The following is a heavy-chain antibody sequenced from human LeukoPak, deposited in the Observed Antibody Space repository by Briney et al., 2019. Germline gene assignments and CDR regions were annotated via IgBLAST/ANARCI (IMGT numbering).Heavy chain of an antibody. V-gene: IGHV3-21*01. CDR3: ASALSSSSFDY. D-gene: IGHD6-6*01. CDR2: ISSSSSYI. Sequence: PGGSLRLSCAASGFTFSSYSMNWVRQAPGKGLEWVSSISSSSSYIYYADSVKGRFTISRDNAKNSLYLHMNSLRAEDTAVYYCASALSSSSFDYWGQGTLATVSS. J-gene: IGHJ4*02. CDR1: GFTFSSYS.